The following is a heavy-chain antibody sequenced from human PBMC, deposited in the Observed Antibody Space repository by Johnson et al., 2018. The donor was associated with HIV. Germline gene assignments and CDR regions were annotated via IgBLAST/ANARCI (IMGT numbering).Heavy chain of an antibody. J-gene: IGHJ3*02. D-gene: IGHD3-22*01. CDR3: ARDRGYWDAFDI. Sequence: QVQLVESGGGLVKPGGSLRLSCAASGFTFSDYYMGWIRQTPGKGLEWVSYISSSGTTVYYAGSVKVRFSISRDNAKNSLYLQMNSLRAEDTAVYYCARDRGYWDAFDIWGQGTMVTVSS. CDR1: GFTFSDYY. CDR2: ISSSGTTV. V-gene: IGHV3-11*04.